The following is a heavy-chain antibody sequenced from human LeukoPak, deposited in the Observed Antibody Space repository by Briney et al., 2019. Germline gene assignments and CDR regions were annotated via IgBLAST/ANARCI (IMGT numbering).Heavy chain of an antibody. V-gene: IGHV4-61*02. CDR1: GGSISSGSYY. J-gene: IGHJ5*02. Sequence: PSETLSLTCTVSGGSISSGSYYWSWIRQPAGKGLEWIGRIYTSGSTNYNPSLKSRVTISVDTSKNQFSLKLSSVTAADTAVYYCARGAPPRRRGTTRWFDPWGQGTLVTVSS. CDR2: IYTSGST. CDR3: ARGAPPRRRGTTRWFDP. D-gene: IGHD1-1*01.